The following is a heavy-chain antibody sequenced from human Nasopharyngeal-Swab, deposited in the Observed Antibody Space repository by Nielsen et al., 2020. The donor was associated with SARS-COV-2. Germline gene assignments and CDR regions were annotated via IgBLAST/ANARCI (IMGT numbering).Heavy chain of an antibody. CDR2: INWNSASK. CDR1: GFTFDDYT. CDR3: ARGTADYSNPSFDY. D-gene: IGHD4-11*01. V-gene: IGHV3-9*01. J-gene: IGHJ4*02. Sequence: LSLTCAASGFTFDDYTMYWVRQAPGKGLEWVSGINWNSASKGYADSVKGRFTISRDNAKNSLYLLMNSLRSEDTALYYCARGTADYSNPSFDYWGQGTLVTVPS.